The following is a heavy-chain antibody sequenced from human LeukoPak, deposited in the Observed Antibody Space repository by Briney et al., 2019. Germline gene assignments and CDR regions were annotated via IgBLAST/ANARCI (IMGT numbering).Heavy chain of an antibody. Sequence: ASVKVSCKASGYTFTSYDINWVRQATGQGLEWMGWMNPNSGNTGYAQKFQGRVTITRDTSISTAYMELSRLRSDDTAVYYCARSKGYDILTGYYWYYYYMDVWGKGTTVTISS. D-gene: IGHD3-9*01. CDR3: ARSKGYDILTGYYWYYYYMDV. J-gene: IGHJ6*03. CDR1: GYTFTSYD. V-gene: IGHV1-8*03. CDR2: MNPNSGNT.